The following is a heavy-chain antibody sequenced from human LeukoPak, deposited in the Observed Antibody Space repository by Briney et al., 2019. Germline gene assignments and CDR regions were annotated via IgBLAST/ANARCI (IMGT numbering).Heavy chain of an antibody. D-gene: IGHD3-3*01. Sequence: SETLSLTCTVSGGSISSSSYYWSWIRQPPGKGLEWIGEINHSGSTNYNPSLKSRVTISLDTSKNQFSLKLSSVTAADTAVYYCARNITIFGVVKSRGQGTLVTVSS. J-gene: IGHJ4*02. CDR3: ARNITIFGVVKS. CDR2: INHSGST. CDR1: GGSISSSSYY. V-gene: IGHV4-39*07.